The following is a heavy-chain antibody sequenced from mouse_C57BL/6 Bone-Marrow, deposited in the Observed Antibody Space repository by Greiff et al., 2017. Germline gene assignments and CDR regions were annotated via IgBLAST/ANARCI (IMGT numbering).Heavy chain of an antibody. CDR2: ISDGGSYT. CDR3: AGVARAVVVCWYFDV. D-gene: IGHD1-1*01. CDR1: GFTFSSYA. Sequence: EVKLVESGGGLVKPGGSLKLSCAASGFTFSSYAMSWVRHTPEKRLEWVATISDGGSYTYYPANVQGRFTISSDNAKNNLYLHMSHLKSEDTAVYYCAGVARAVVVCWYFDVWGTGTTVTVSS. V-gene: IGHV5-4*03. J-gene: IGHJ1*03.